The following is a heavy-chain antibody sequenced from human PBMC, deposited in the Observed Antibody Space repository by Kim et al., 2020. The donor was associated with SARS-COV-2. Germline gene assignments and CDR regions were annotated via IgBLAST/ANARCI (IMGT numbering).Heavy chain of an antibody. V-gene: IGHV3-30-3*01. J-gene: IGHJ6*02. Sequence: GGSLRLSCAASGFTFSSYAMHWVRQAPGTGLEWVAVISYDGSNKYYADSVKGRFTISRDNSKNTLYLQMNSLRAEDTAVYYCARGRGGCYYYGMDVWGQGTTVTVSS. CDR1: GFTFSSYA. CDR3: ARGRGGCYYYGMDV. CDR2: ISYDGSNK. D-gene: IGHD2-15*01.